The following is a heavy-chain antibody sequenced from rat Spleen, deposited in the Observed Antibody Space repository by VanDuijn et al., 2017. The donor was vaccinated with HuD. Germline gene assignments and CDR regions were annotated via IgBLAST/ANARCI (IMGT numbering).Heavy chain of an antibody. CDR3: VRHGYTRYYFDY. Sequence: EVQVVESGGGLVQPGRSLKLSCAASGFTFSDYGMAWVRQAPTKGLEWVATISFDGSSTYYRDSVKGRFTISRDNAKSTLYLQMDSLRSEDTASYYCVRHGYTRYYFDYWGQGVMVTVSS. V-gene: IGHV5-29*01. J-gene: IGHJ2*01. D-gene: IGHD1-9*01. CDR2: ISFDGSST. CDR1: GFTFSDYG.